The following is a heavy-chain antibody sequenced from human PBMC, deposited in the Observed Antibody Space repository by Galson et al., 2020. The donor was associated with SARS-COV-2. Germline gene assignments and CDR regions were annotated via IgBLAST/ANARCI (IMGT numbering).Heavy chain of an antibody. CDR1: GGSMTSGGYY. Sequence: ASETLSLTCSVSGGSMTSGGYYWTWIRQHPGRGLEWIGNIFNSGSTYYSPSLKSRVAISLDTSKNQFSLTLRSVTAADTAVYFCARELVLKDGMDVWGQGTTVIVSS. V-gene: IGHV4-31*03. CDR2: IFNSGST. D-gene: IGHD3-10*01. J-gene: IGHJ6*02. CDR3: ARELVLKDGMDV.